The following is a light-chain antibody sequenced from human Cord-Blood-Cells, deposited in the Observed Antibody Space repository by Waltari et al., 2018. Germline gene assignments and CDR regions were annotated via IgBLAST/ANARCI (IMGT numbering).Light chain of an antibody. CDR1: QSVSSSY. CDR3: QQYGSSPLT. V-gene: IGKV3-20*01. CDR2: GAS. J-gene: IGKJ4*01. Sequence: EIVLTQSPGTLSLSPGERATLSCRASQSVSSSYLAWYQQKPGQAPRLLIYGASSRATGIPDRLSGSGSGTDFTLTSSRLEPEDFAVYYCQQYGSSPLTFGGGTKVEIK.